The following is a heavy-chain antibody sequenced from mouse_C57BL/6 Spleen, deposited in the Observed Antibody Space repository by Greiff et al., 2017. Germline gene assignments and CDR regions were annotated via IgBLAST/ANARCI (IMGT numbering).Heavy chain of an antibody. CDR2: IHPNGGST. CDR1: GYTFTGYW. D-gene: IGHD4-1*02. CDR3: ARSATGTDD. V-gene: IGHV1-64*01. J-gene: IGHJ2*01. Sequence: QVQLQQPGAELVKPGASVKLSCKASGYTFTGYWMHWVKQRPGQGLEWIGMIHPNGGSTNYNEKFQSKATLTVDKSSSTAYMQLSSLTSEDSAVYYCARSATGTDDWGQGTTLTVSS.